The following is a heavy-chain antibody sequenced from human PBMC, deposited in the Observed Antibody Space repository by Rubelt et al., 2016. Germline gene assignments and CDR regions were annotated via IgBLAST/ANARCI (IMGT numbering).Heavy chain of an antibody. D-gene: IGHD3-10*01. CDR1: GYTFSTSD. CDR2: MNPNSGNT. J-gene: IGHJ4*02. CDR3: ARGLI. Sequence: QVQLVQSGPEVKKPGASVKVSCKASGYTFSTSDINWVRQGTGQGLEWMGWMNPNSGNTGYAQKFQGRVTLTRNISISKAYLYLSSLRSEDTAVYYCARGLIWGQGTLVAVSS. V-gene: IGHV1-8*01.